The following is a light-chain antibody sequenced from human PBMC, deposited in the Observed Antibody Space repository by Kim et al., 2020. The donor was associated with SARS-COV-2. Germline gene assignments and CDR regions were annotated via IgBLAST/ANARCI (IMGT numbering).Light chain of an antibody. CDR2: GAS. CDR1: QSVNNIY. Sequence: SPGEGATLSFRASQSVNNIYLAWYQQKPGQAPRLLIYGASIRATGIPDRFSGRGSGTDFTLTIIRVEPEDFAVYSCQQYARTPLTFGGGTKVDIK. J-gene: IGKJ4*01. CDR3: QQYARTPLT. V-gene: IGKV3-20*01.